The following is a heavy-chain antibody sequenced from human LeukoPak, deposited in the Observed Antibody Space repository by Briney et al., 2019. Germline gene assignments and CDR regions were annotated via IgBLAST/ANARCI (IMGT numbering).Heavy chain of an antibody. Sequence: GSLRLSCEASGFTFEDYGMTWVRQRPGKGLEYVCEINWNGDNPVYENSLRGRFTISRDNAKNSVYLQMSSLRVDDTAFYYCARRSVAGATTGYYYDSWGQGTLVTVS. CDR2: INWNGDNP. CDR3: ARRSVAGATTGYYYDS. V-gene: IGHV3-20*04. D-gene: IGHD1-26*01. J-gene: IGHJ4*02. CDR1: GFTFEDYG.